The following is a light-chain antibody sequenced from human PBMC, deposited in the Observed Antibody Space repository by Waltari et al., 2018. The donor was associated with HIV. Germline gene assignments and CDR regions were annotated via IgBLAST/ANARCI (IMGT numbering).Light chain of an antibody. Sequence: QSVLTQPPSVSGAPGQRVTISCTGSSSNIGTGYDVNWYQQLPGTVPKVLISANDNRPSGVPDRFSGSKSGTSASLAITGLQAEDEADYYCQSYDSSLSGWVFGGGTKLTVL. CDR2: AND. CDR1: SSNIGTGYD. V-gene: IGLV1-40*01. CDR3: QSYDSSLSGWV. J-gene: IGLJ3*02.